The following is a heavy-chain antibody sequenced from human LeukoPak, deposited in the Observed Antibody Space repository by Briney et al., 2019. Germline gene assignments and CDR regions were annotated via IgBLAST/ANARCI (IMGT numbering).Heavy chain of an antibody. CDR1: GGSSSCYY. V-gene: IGHV4-59*01. CDR3: ARAQRMDSSGLFDY. J-gene: IGHJ4*02. CDR2: IYYSGTT. Sequence: SVTLSFTCTGYGGSSSCYYWSWIRQPPGKGLEWCVYIYYSGTTYYNPTLKSRVPISVATSKTQCSLKRSSVTAADTAVYYCARAQRMDSSGLFDYCGQGTLVTVSS. D-gene: IGHD6-19*01.